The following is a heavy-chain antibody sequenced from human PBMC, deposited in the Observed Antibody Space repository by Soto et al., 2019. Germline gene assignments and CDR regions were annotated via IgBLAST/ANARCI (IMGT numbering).Heavy chain of an antibody. Sequence: QVQLVQSGAEVKEPGASVKVCCRASGYTFTNYAIHWVRQAPGQRLEWMGWLNPGNGNTKYPQKFQGRVTITRDTPASTAYMFLSRLRSEDTAVYSCARDQGIPYSGGDCYSDWYFDLWGRGTLVTVSS. CDR1: GYTFTNYA. D-gene: IGHD2-21*01. J-gene: IGHJ2*01. CDR3: ARDQGIPYSGGDCYSDWYFDL. CDR2: LNPGNGNT. V-gene: IGHV1-3*01.